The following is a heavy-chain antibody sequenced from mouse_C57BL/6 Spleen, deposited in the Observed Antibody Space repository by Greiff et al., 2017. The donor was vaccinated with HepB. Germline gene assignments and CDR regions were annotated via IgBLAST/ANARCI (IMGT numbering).Heavy chain of an antibody. CDR1: GFNIKDYY. CDR2: IDPEDGET. Sequence: EVQLQQSGAELVKPGASVKLSCTASGFNIKDYYMHWVKQRTEQGLEWIGRIDPEDGETKYAPTFQGKATITADTSSNTAYLQLSSLTSEDTAVYYCARSRYYGSFYAMDYWGQGTSVTVSS. V-gene: IGHV14-2*01. D-gene: IGHD1-1*01. J-gene: IGHJ4*01. CDR3: ARSRYYGSFYAMDY.